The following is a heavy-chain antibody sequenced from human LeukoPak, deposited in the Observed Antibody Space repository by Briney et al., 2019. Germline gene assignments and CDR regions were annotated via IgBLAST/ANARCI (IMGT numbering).Heavy chain of an antibody. CDR2: MFYSGNT. Sequence: SETLSLTCAVSTDSFSPFYWTWIRQPPGKGLEWIAFMFYSGNTYYNPSLKSRVTISLDTSKNQFSLKLSSVTAADTAVYYCASHSSWRSYYFDYWGQGTLVTVSS. D-gene: IGHD6-13*01. CDR1: TDSFSPFY. J-gene: IGHJ4*02. V-gene: IGHV4-59*01. CDR3: ASHSSWRSYYFDY.